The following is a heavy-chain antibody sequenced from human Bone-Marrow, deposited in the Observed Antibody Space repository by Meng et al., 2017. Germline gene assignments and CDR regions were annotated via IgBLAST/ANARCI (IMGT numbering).Heavy chain of an antibody. Sequence: GESLKISCVASGVTFSNSWMTWVRQAPGKGLEWVGRIKSKVDCGTTDFAAPVKGRFTISRDDAKNALYLQMNSLKTKDTAVYYCTTALPFTEGGAITTWGQGTLVTVSS. J-gene: IGHJ5*02. CDR3: TTALPFTEGGAITT. CDR2: IKSKVDCGTT. D-gene: IGHD3-16*01. CDR1: GVTFSNSW. V-gene: IGHV3-15*01.